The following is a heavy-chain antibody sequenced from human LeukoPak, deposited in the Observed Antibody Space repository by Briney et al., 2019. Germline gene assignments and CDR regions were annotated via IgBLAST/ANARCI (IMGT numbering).Heavy chain of an antibody. Sequence: SETLSLTCAVYGGSFSVYYWSCIPQPPAKGLEWIGEINHSGSTNYNPSLKSRVTISVDTSKNQFSLKLSSVTAADRDVYYCARGLAAAGWGDWGKGTLVSVSS. CDR3: ARGLAAAGWGD. CDR1: GGSFSVYY. J-gene: IGHJ4*02. V-gene: IGHV4-34*01. D-gene: IGHD6-13*01. CDR2: INHSGST.